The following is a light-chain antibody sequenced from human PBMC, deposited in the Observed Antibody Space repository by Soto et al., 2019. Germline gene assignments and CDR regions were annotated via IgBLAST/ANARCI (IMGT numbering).Light chain of an antibody. CDR3: QQYNNWPWT. V-gene: IGKV3-11*01. J-gene: IGKJ1*01. CDR2: DAS. CDR1: QSVSSY. Sequence: EIVLTQSPATLSLSPGERATLSGRASQSVSSYLAWYQQKPGQAPRLLIYDASNRATGIPARFSGSGSGTDFTLTISSLQSEDLAVYYCQQYNNWPWTFGQGTKVDI.